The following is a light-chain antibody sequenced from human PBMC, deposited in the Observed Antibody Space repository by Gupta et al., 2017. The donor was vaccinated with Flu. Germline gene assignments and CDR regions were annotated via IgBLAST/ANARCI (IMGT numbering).Light chain of an antibody. CDR1: SSDVGGYNS. CDR2: EVT. V-gene: IGLV2-8*01. Sequence: QPALTHPPSPSGSPGQPVTISCTGTSSDVGGYNSVSWYQQHPGKAPKLLFYEVTKRPAGPPGRSAAFNSGKTAFLNVSGHQEDEDAYYYSGSNGGRNNVVFGGGTKLTVL. J-gene: IGLJ2*01. CDR3: GSNGGRNNVV.